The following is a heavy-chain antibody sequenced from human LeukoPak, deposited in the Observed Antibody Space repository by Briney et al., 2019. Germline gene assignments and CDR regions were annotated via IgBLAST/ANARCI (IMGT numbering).Heavy chain of an antibody. CDR1: GFTFRSYA. Sequence: PGGSLRLSCAASGFTFRSYAMNWVRQAPGKGLEWVSSISSSSSYIYYADSVKGRFTISRDNAKNSLYLQMNSLRAEDTAVYYCARDYLNVPGIAVAGPFDPWGQGTLVTVSS. CDR3: ARDYLNVPGIAVAGPFDP. J-gene: IGHJ5*02. V-gene: IGHV3-21*01. CDR2: ISSSSSYI. D-gene: IGHD6-19*01.